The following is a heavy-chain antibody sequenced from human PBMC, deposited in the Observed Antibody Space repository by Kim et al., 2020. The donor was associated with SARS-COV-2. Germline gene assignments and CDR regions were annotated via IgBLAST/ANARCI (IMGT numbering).Heavy chain of an antibody. Sequence: SVKVSCKASGGTFSSYAISWVRQAPGQGLEWMGGIIPIFGTANYAQKFQGRVTITADESTSTAYMELSSLRSEDTAVYYCASHRDYGSGSYYNWFDPWGQGTLVTVSS. V-gene: IGHV1-69*13. CDR1: GGTFSSYA. CDR2: IIPIFGTA. D-gene: IGHD3-10*01. CDR3: ASHRDYGSGSYYNWFDP. J-gene: IGHJ5*02.